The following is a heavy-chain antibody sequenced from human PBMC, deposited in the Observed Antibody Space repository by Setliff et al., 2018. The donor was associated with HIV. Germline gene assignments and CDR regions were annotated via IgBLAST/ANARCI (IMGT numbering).Heavy chain of an antibody. J-gene: IGHJ3*02. CDR1: GYTFINYG. Sequence: ASVKVSCKASGYTFINYGIRWVRQAPGQGLEWMGRISAYNGNTNYAQRFQGRVTMTTDASTSTAYMELGSLTSDDTAFYYCAKRYDDSSGSRGSFDIWGQGTMVTVSS. CDR2: ISAYNGNT. CDR3: AKRYDDSSGSRGSFDI. D-gene: IGHD3-22*01. V-gene: IGHV1-18*01.